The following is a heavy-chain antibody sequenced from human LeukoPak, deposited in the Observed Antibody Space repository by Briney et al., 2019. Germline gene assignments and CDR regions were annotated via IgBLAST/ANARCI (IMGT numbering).Heavy chain of an antibody. CDR2: IYTSGST. CDR3: ARVPGIAAAGPLWLWYFDL. D-gene: IGHD6-13*01. CDR1: GGSISSYY. Sequence: PSETLSLTCTVSGGSISSYYWSWIRQPAGKGLEWIGRIYTSGSTNYNPSLKSRVTMSVDTSKNQFSLKLSSVIAADTAVYYCARVPGIAAAGPLWLWYFDLWGRGTLVTVSS. J-gene: IGHJ2*01. V-gene: IGHV4-4*07.